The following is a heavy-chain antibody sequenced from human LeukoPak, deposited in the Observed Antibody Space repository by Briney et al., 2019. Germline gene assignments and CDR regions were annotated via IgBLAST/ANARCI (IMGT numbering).Heavy chain of an antibody. D-gene: IGHD1-1*01. V-gene: IGHV4-59*01. CDR3: ARESGELWNNWFDP. CDR2: IYYSGST. J-gene: IGHJ5*02. Sequence: SETLSLTCTVSGGSISSYYWSWIRQPPGKGLEWIGYIYYSGSTNYNPSLKSRVTISVDTSQNQFSLKLTSVTAADTAIYYCARESGELWNNWFDPWGRGPLVTVSS. CDR1: GGSISSYY.